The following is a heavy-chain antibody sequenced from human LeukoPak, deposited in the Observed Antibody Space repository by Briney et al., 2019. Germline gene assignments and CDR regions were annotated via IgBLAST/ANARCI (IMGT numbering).Heavy chain of an antibody. CDR1: GFTFTNYW. Sequence: GGSLRLSCVASGFTFTNYWMTWVRQAPGKGLEWVGNINQDGSEKYYVDSVKGRFTISRDNAKNSLYLQMNTLKAEDTAVYYCARDFLVDYWGQGPLVTVSS. D-gene: IGHD2-15*01. J-gene: IGHJ4*02. CDR2: INQDGSEK. V-gene: IGHV3-7*01. CDR3: ARDFLVDY.